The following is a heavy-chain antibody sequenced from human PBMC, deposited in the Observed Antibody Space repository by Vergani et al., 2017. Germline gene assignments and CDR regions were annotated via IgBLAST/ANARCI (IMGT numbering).Heavy chain of an antibody. CDR1: GGTFSSYA. Sequence: QVQLVQSGAEVKKPGSSVKVSCKASGGTFSSYAISWVRQAPGQGLEWMGRIIPILGTANYAQKFQGRVTSTADESTSTAYMDLRSRRSEDTAVYYCARTLCGGDCYESFDYWGQGTLVTVSS. CDR3: ARTLCGGDCYESFDY. V-gene: IGHV1-69*11. D-gene: IGHD2-21*02. J-gene: IGHJ4*02. CDR2: IIPILGTA.